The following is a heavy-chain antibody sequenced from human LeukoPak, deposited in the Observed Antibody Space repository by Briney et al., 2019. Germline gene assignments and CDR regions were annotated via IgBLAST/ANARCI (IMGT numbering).Heavy chain of an antibody. CDR1: GFTFRDAW. CDR3: CTWDSGV. J-gene: IGHJ4*02. CDR2: MKSMTHGGTT. Sequence: PGGSLRLSCAAAGFTFRDAWMNWVRQAPGKGLEWVGRMKSMTHGGTTDYAGPVKGRFTISRDDSKNTLYLQMSSLKTDDTALYDCCTWDSGVWGQGALVTVSS. D-gene: IGHD3-10*01. V-gene: IGHV3-15*01.